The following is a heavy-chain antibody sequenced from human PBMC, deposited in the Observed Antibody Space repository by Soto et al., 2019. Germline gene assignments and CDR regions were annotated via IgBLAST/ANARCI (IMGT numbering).Heavy chain of an antibody. J-gene: IGHJ4*02. CDR2: ISSSSFTI. V-gene: IGHV3-48*04. D-gene: IGHD3-10*01. CDR1: GFRFSDYS. Sequence: GGSLRLSCAASGFRFSDYSMNWVRQAPGRGLEWVSYISSSSFTIHYADSVEGRFAISRDNAKNSLYLQMNSLRAEDTALYYCAKGQLWFGEFHFDYWGQGTLVTVSS. CDR3: AKGQLWFGEFHFDY.